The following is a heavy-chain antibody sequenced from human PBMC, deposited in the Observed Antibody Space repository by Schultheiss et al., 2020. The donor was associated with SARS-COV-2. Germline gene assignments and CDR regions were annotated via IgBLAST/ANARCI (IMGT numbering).Heavy chain of an antibody. V-gene: IGHV1-69*13. J-gene: IGHJ3*02. CDR2: IIPIFGTA. CDR3: ARSGITMIVVVTDDAFDI. Sequence: SVKVSCKASGGTFSSYAISWVRQAPGQGLEWMGGIIPIFGTANYAQKFQGRVTITADESTSTAYMELISLRSEDTAVYYCARSGITMIVVVTDDAFDIWGQGTMDTVSS. D-gene: IGHD3-22*01. CDR1: GGTFSSYA.